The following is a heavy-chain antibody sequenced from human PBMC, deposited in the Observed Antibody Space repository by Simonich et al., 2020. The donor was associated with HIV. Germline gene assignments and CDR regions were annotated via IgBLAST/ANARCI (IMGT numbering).Heavy chain of an antibody. CDR1: GGPFSGYY. Sequence: QVQLQQWGAGLLKPSETLSLTCAVYGGPFSGYYWSWIRQPPGKGLEWIGEINQSGRTNYNSSLKSRVTISVDTSKNQFSLKLSSVTAADTAVYYCARRRIQLWLLALDIWGQGTMVTVSS. D-gene: IGHD5-18*01. V-gene: IGHV4-34*01. CDR2: INQSGRT. J-gene: IGHJ3*02. CDR3: ARRRIQLWLLALDI.